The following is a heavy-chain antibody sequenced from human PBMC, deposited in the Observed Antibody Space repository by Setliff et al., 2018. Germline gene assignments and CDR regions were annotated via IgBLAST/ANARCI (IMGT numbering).Heavy chain of an antibody. V-gene: IGHV1-3*01. CDR2: ISAYSDDT. J-gene: IGHJ4*02. Sequence: ASVKVSCKASGYTFTSYAMHWVRQAPGQRLEWMGWISAYSDDTKYAEKFQGRVTMTMDTSTGTAYMELRSLRSDDTAVYICAYDSSGYYPGYWGQGTLVTVSS. CDR1: GYTFTSYA. CDR3: AYDSSGYYPGY. D-gene: IGHD3-22*01.